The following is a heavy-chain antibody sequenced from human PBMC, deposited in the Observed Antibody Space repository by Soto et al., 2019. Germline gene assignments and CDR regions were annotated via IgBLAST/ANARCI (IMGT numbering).Heavy chain of an antibody. D-gene: IGHD2-8*02. CDR2: IYYSGST. J-gene: IGHJ4*02. V-gene: IGHV4-31*03. CDR3: ARATSFSGHHGY. CDR1: GGSFSSGGYY. Sequence: TLSLTCTVSGGSFSSGGYYWSWIRQLPGKGLEWIGYIYYSGSTYYNPSLKSRFTMSLDTSKNQFSLKLSSVTAADTAVYYCARATSFSGHHGYWGQGTLVTVSS.